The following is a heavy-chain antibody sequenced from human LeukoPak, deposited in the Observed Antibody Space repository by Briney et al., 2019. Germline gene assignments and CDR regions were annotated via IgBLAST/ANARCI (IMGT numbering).Heavy chain of an antibody. CDR1: GYTFTGYY. J-gene: IGHJ5*02. V-gene: IGHV1-2*02. Sequence: GASVKVSCKASGYTFTGYYMHWVRQAPGQGLEWMGWINPNSGGTNYAQKFQGRVTMTRDTSISTAYMELSRLRSDDTAVYYCARNGIVGAMDWFDPWGQGTLVTVSS. CDR3: ARNGIVGAMDWFDP. D-gene: IGHD1-26*01. CDR2: INPNSGGT.